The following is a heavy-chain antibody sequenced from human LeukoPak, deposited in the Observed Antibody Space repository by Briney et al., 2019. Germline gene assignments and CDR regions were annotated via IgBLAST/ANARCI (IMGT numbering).Heavy chain of an antibody. V-gene: IGHV1-3*01. J-gene: IGHJ4*02. CDR2: LNAGNGNT. D-gene: IGHD3-10*01. CDR1: GYTFTSYA. Sequence: GASVKVSCKASGYTFTSYAMHWVRQAPGQRLEWMGWLNAGNGNTKYSQKFQGRVTITRDTSASTAYMELSSLRSEDTAVYYCARDLWFGEWWESPMVYWGEGTLVTVSS. CDR3: ARDLWFGEWWESPMVY.